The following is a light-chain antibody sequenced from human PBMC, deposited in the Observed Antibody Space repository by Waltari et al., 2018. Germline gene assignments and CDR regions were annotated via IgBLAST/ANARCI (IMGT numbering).Light chain of an antibody. CDR1: NVGDEN. CDR3: QVWDSTTDHRV. J-gene: IGLJ1*01. CDR2: YNS. V-gene: IGLV3-21*04. Sequence: SYVLTQPPSVSVAPGKTARITCGGNNVGDENVHWYQQKPGQAPVGVIYYNSDRPSGIVERFTGSNSGNTATLTIRRVEAGDEADYYCQVWDSTTDHRVFGTGTKVTVL.